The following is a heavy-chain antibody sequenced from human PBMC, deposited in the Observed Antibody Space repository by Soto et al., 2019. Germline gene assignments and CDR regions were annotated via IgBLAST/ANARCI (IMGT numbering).Heavy chain of an antibody. Sequence: PGGSLRLSCAASGFIFTRYSMNWVRQAPGKGLEWVSSISRTTNYIYYGDSMKGRFTISRDNAKNSLYLEMNSLRAEDTAVYYCARESEDLTSNFAYWGQGTLVTVSS. CDR1: GFIFTRYS. CDR2: ISRTTNYI. V-gene: IGHV3-21*06. CDR3: ARESEDLTSNFAY. J-gene: IGHJ4*02.